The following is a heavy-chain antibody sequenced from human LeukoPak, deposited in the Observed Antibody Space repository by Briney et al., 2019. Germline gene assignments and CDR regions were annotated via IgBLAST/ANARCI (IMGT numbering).Heavy chain of an antibody. CDR2: ISGSGGST. V-gene: IGHV3-23*01. CDR3: ARAPGYGAAYYFDY. D-gene: IGHD1-1*01. J-gene: IGHJ4*02. CDR1: GFTFSSYA. Sequence: PGGSLRLSCAASGFTFSSYAMSWVRQAPGKGLEWVSAISGSGGSTHYADSVKGRFTISRDNSKNTLYLQMNSLRAEDTAVYYCARAPGYGAAYYFDYWGQGTLVTVSS.